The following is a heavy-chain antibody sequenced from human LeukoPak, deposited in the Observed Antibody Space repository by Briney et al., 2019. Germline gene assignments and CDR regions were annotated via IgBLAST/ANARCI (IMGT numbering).Heavy chain of an antibody. V-gene: IGHV3-7*01. CDR3: ARESY. CDR2: IKQDGSEK. CDR1: GFHFGDVW. Sequence: GGSLRLSCVVSGFHFGDVWMSWVRQAPGKGLEWVANIKQDGSEKYYVDSVKGRFTISRDNAKNSLYLQMNSLRAEDTAVYYCARESYWGQGTLVTVSS. J-gene: IGHJ4*02.